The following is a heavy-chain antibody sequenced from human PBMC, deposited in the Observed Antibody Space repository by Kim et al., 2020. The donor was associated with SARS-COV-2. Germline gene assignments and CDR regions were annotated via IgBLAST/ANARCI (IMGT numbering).Heavy chain of an antibody. CDR3: ARAPGLGTMIVVVTHFDY. D-gene: IGHD3-22*01. CDR2: IYYSGST. CDR1: GGSISSGCYY. Sequence: SETLSLTCTVSGGSISSGCYYWSWIRQHPGKGLEWIGYIYYSGSTYYNPSLKSRVTISVDTSKNQFSLKLSSVTAADTAVYYCARAPGLGTMIVVVTHFDYWGQGTLVTVSS. J-gene: IGHJ4*02. V-gene: IGHV4-31*03.